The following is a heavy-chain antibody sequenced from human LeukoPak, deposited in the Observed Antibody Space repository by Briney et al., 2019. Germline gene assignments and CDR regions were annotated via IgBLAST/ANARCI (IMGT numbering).Heavy chain of an antibody. D-gene: IGHD4-17*01. Sequence: GGSLRLSCAASGFSFSAYAMSWVRQAPGKGLEWVSIITSTGSSTFYADSVKGRFTISRDNSKNTLFLKMNGLRAQDTALYYCAKAGHTVTTELDYWGQGTLVTVSS. CDR3: AKAGHTVTTELDY. CDR1: GFSFSAYA. J-gene: IGHJ4*02. CDR2: ITSTGSST. V-gene: IGHV3-23*01.